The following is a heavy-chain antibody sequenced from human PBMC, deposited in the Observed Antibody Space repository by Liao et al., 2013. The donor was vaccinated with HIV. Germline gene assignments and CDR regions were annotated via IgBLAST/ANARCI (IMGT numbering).Heavy chain of an antibody. CDR1: GGSISSSSYY. J-gene: IGHJ6*03. Sequence: QLQLQESGPGLMKPSETLSLTCTVSGGSISSSSYYWGWIRQPPGKGLEWIGSIFYSGSTYYNPSLKSRVTISVDTSKNQFSLNLNSVTAADTAVYYCARAVGVVDYYYYMDVWGKGTTVTVSS. CDR3: ARAVGVVDYYYYMDV. V-gene: IGHV4-39*01. CDR2: IFYSGST. D-gene: IGHD3-3*01.